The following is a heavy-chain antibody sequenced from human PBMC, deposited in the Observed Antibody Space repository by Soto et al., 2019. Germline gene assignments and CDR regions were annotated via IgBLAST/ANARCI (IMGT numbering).Heavy chain of an antibody. V-gene: IGHV1-69*13. Sequence: EASVKVSCKASGGTFSSYAISWVRQAPGQGLEWMGGIIPIFGTANYAQKFQGRVTITADESTSTAYMELSSLRSEDTAVYYCASIAVADNYGMDVWGQGTTVTVSS. J-gene: IGHJ6*02. CDR1: GGTFSSYA. CDR2: IIPIFGTA. CDR3: ASIAVADNYGMDV. D-gene: IGHD6-19*01.